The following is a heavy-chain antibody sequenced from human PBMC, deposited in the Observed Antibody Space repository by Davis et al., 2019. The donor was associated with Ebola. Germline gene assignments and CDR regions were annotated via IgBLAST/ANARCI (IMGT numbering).Heavy chain of an antibody. CDR3: ARMTTLTGMDV. J-gene: IGHJ6*02. CDR2: INPSGGST. D-gene: IGHD4-17*01. CDR1: RYIFTMCS. Sequence: ASAQVSCYASRYIFTMCSILPPRHPLGQGLEWLGIINPSGGSTSYAQKFQGRVTMTRDTSTSTVYMEMSSLGSEDTAVYYCARMTTLTGMDVWGQGTTVTVSS. V-gene: IGHV1-46*03.